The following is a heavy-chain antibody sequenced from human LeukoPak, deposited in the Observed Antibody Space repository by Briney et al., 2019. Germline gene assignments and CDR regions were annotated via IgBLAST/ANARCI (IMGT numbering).Heavy chain of an antibody. CDR3: ARHDSSSDAFDI. D-gene: IGHD3-22*01. V-gene: IGHV4-59*08. J-gene: IGHJ3*02. CDR1: GDSISSYY. Sequence: SETLFLTCTVAGDSISSYYWSWIRQPPGKGLEWIGYIHYSGSTNYNPSLKSRVTISVDTSKNQFSLKLSSVAAADTAVYYCARHDSSSDAFDIWGQGTRVTASS. CDR2: IHYSGST.